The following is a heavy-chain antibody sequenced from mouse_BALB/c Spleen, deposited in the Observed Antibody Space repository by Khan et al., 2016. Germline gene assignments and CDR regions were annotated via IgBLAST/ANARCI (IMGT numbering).Heavy chain of an antibody. D-gene: IGHD1-1*01. CDR2: IYPGDGDT. CDR1: GYTFTSYW. Sequence: QVQLQQSGAELARPGASVKLSCKASGYTFTSYWMQWVKQRPGKGLEWIGAIYPGDGDTRYTQKFKGKATLTADKSYSTAYMQLSSLASDDSSVYYCASYYGSSYDYFDYWGQGTTLTVSS. J-gene: IGHJ2*01. CDR3: ASYYGSSYDYFDY. V-gene: IGHV1-87*01.